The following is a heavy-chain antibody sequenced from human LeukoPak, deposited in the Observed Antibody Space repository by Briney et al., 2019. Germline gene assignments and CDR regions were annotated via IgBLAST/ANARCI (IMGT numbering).Heavy chain of an antibody. CDR2: MNPNSGNT. CDR3: ARGQGNRARLVDYGETRNFDY. V-gene: IGHV1-8*03. J-gene: IGHJ4*02. D-gene: IGHD4-17*01. CDR1: GYTFTSYD. Sequence: ASVEVSCKASGYTFTSYDINWVRQATGQGLEWMGWMNPNSGNTGYAQKFQGRVTITRNTSISTAYMELSSLRSEDTAVYYCARGQGNRARLVDYGETRNFDYWGQGTLVTVSS.